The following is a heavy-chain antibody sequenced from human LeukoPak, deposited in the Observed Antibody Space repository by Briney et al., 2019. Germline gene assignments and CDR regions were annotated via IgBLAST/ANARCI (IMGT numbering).Heavy chain of an antibody. CDR3: GRGHIPSGSYLILDY. CDR1: GGSFSGYY. D-gene: IGHD1-26*01. CDR2: INHIGST. V-gene: IGHV4-34*01. Sequence: SETLSLTCAVYGGSFSGYYWSWIRQPPGKGLEWIGEINHIGSTNYNPSLKSRVTISEDTSKNQFSLKLISVTAADTAVYYCGRGHIPSGSYLILDYWGQGTLVTVYS. J-gene: IGHJ4*02.